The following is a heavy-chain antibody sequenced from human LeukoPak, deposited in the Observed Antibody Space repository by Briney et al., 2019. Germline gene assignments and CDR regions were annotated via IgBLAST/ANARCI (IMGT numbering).Heavy chain of an antibody. J-gene: IGHJ4*02. Sequence: EASVKVSCKASGYTFTSYGISWVRQAPGQGLEWMRWISAYNGNTNYAQKLQGRVTMTTDTSTSTAYMELRSLRSDDTAVYYCAREGRAYCGGDCYYFDYWGQGTLVTVSS. V-gene: IGHV1-18*01. D-gene: IGHD2-21*02. CDR3: AREGRAYCGGDCYYFDY. CDR2: ISAYNGNT. CDR1: GYTFTSYG.